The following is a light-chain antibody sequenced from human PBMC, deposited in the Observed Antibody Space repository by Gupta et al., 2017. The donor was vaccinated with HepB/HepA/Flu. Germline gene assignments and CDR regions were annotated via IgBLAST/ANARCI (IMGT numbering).Light chain of an antibody. J-gene: IGKJ2*01. Sequence: DIVMTQSPDSLVVSLGERATINCKSSQSVLYTSNNKNYLAWYQQKPGQPPKLLIYWASTRESGVPDRFSGSGSGTDFTLTISSLQAEDVAVYYCHQYYSPSHTFGQGTKVEIK. V-gene: IGKV4-1*01. CDR3: HQYYSPSHT. CDR1: QSVLYTSNNKNY. CDR2: WAS.